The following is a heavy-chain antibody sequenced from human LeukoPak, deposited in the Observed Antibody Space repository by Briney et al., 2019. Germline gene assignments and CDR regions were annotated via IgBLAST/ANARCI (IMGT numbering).Heavy chain of an antibody. D-gene: IGHD5-18*01. V-gene: IGHV3-23*01. J-gene: IGHJ4*02. CDR2: ISGSGSTI. CDR3: ARDGGYSYGLNDY. CDR1: GFTFSSYA. Sequence: GGSLRLSCAASGFTFSSYAMSWVRQAPGKGLEWVSAISGSGSTIYYADSVKGRFTISRDNAKNSLYLQMNSLRAEDTAVYYCARDGGYSYGLNDYWGQGTLVTVSS.